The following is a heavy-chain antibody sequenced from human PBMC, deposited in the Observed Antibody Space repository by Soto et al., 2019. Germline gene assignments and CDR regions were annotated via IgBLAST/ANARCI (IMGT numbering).Heavy chain of an antibody. CDR3: ARAEYYYDSSGYYKADAAFYYFDY. CDR2: ISAYNGNT. D-gene: IGHD3-22*01. V-gene: IGHV1-18*04. J-gene: IGHJ4*02. CDR1: GYTFTSYG. Sequence: ASVKVSCKASGYTFTSYGISWVRQALGQGLEWMGWISAYNGNTNYAQKLQGRVTMTTDTSTSTAYMELRSLRSDDTAVYYCARAEYYYDSSGYYKADAAFYYFDYWGRGTLVTVSS.